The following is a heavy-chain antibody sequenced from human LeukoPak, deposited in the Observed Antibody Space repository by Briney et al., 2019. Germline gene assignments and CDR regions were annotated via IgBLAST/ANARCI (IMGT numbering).Heavy chain of an antibody. CDR3: ARWEDIHYFDC. J-gene: IGHJ4*02. CDR2: IYPGDSDT. Sequence: GESLKISCKGSGYSFTSYWIGWVRQMPGRGLEWMGIIYPGDSDTRYSPSFQGQVTISADKSISTAYLQWNSLKASDTAMYYCARWEDIHYFDCWGQGTLVTVSS. V-gene: IGHV5-51*01. CDR1: GYSFTSYW. D-gene: IGHD1-26*01.